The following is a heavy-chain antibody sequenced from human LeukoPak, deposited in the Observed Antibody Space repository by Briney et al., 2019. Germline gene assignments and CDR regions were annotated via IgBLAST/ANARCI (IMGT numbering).Heavy chain of an antibody. CDR2: INHSGST. CDR1: GGSLSGYY. D-gene: IGHD5-18*01. CDR3: ARGVRSSIYSYGFMNY. V-gene: IGHV4-34*01. J-gene: IGHJ4*02. Sequence: SETLSLTCAVYGGSLSGYYWSWIRQPPGKGLEWIGEINHSGSTNYNPSLKSRVTISVDTSKNQFSLKLSSVTAADTAVYYCARGVRSSIYSYGFMNYWGQGTLVTVSS.